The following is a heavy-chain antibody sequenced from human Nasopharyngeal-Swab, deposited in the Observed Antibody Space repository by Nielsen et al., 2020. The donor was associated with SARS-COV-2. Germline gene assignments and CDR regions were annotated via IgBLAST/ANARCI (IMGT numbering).Heavy chain of an antibody. Sequence: SETLSLTCTVSGGSISSYYWSWIRQPPGKGLEWIGYIYYSGSTNYNPSLKSRVTISVDTSKNQFSLKLSSVTAADTAVYYCARMSYSSSWYPAAFDIWGQGTMVTVSS. J-gene: IGHJ3*02. V-gene: IGHV4-59*01. CDR1: GGSISSYY. CDR2: IYYSGST. D-gene: IGHD6-13*01. CDR3: ARMSYSSSWYPAAFDI.